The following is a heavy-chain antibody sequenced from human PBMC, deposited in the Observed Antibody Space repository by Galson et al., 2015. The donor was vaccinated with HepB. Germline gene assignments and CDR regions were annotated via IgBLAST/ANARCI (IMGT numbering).Heavy chain of an antibody. CDR3: ARARDAGTYLYYYYGMDV. CDR2: IVPVLDVA. CDR1: GGTFSSYA. D-gene: IGHD1-26*01. Sequence: ASGGTFSSYAIRWVRQAPGQGLEWMGRIVPVLDVANYAQSFQGRVTITADQSTNTAYMELSRLRSEDTAVYYCARARDAGTYLYYYYGMDVWGQGTTVTVSS. J-gene: IGHJ6*02. V-gene: IGHV1-69*04.